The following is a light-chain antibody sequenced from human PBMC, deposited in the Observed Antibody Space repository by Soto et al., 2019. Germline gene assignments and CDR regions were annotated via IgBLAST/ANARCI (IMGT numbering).Light chain of an antibody. V-gene: IGKV1-39*01. CDR2: AAS. CDR1: QSISSY. CDR3: QQSYSAPPYT. J-gene: IGKJ2*01. Sequence: DIQMTQSPSSLSASVGDRVSITCRASQSISSYLNWYQHKPGKAPKLLIYAASSLQSGVPSRFSGSGSGTDLTLTISSLQPEDFATYFCQQSYSAPPYTFGQGTSLEIK.